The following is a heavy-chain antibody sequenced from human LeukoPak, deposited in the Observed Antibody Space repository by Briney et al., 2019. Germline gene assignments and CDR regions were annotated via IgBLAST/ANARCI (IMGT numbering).Heavy chain of an antibody. J-gene: IGHJ4*02. Sequence: ETLSLTCTVSGGSISSYYWSWLRQPPGKGLEWIGHIYYSGSTNYNPSLKSRVTISIDTSKNQFSLRLSSVTAADTAVYYCARGAAGYSYGWGQGTLVTVSS. D-gene: IGHD5-18*01. CDR2: IYYSGST. CDR1: GGSISSYY. V-gene: IGHV4-59*01. CDR3: ARGAAGYSYG.